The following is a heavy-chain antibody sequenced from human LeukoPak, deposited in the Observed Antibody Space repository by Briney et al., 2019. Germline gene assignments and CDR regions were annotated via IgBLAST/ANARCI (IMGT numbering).Heavy chain of an antibody. Sequence: ASVKVSCKTSGYSENFYGITWVRQAPGQGLQWMGWINTNTGNPTYAQGFTGRYVFSLDTSVSTAYLQISGLTADDTAVYFCGRDPRLGIRGYTYGYIEYWGQGTLVTVSS. V-gene: IGHV7-4-1*02. CDR1: GYSENFYG. CDR2: INTNTGNP. CDR3: GRDPRLGIRGYTYGYIEY. J-gene: IGHJ4*02. D-gene: IGHD5-18*01.